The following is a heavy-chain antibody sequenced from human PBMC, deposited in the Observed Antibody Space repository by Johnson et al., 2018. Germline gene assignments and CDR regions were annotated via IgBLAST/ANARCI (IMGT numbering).Heavy chain of an antibody. CDR2: ISSGDGTGI. V-gene: IGHV3-64*01. Sequence: EVQLVETGGGLVQPGGSLRLSCAASGFTFSNYAMHWVRQAPGKRLEYVSGISSGDGTGIFYASSVKGRFTISRDNSKNMLYLQMGSLIAEDTAVYYCARDLLVVATDLFQHWGQGTLVTVSS. J-gene: IGHJ1*01. CDR1: GFTFSNYA. D-gene: IGHD1-26*01. CDR3: ARDLLVVATDLFQH.